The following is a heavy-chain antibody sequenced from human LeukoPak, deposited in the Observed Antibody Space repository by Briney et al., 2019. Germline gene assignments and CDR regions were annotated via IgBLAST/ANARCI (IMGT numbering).Heavy chain of an antibody. V-gene: IGHV3-30*03. D-gene: IGHD3-10*01. Sequence: PGGSLRLSCAASGFTFSSYGMHWVRQAPGKGLEWVAVISYDGSNKYYADSVKGRFTISRDNSKNTLYLQMNSLRAEDTAVYYCPMRWFGELGIYWRQGTLVTVSS. J-gene: IGHJ4*02. CDR3: PMRWFGELGIY. CDR2: ISYDGSNK. CDR1: GFTFSSYG.